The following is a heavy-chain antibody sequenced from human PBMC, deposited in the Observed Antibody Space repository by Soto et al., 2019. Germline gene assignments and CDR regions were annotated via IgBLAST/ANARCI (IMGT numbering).Heavy chain of an antibody. V-gene: IGHV4-59*01. CDR3: ASGGSSSHGNDY. J-gene: IGHJ4*02. D-gene: IGHD2-15*01. CDR1: GGSISSYY. CDR2: IYYSGST. Sequence: PSETLSLTCTVSGGSISSYYWCWIRQPPGKGLEWIGYIYYSGSTNYNPSLKSRVTISVDTSKNQFSLSLSSVTAADTAVSYCASGGSSSHGNDYWGQGTLVTVSS.